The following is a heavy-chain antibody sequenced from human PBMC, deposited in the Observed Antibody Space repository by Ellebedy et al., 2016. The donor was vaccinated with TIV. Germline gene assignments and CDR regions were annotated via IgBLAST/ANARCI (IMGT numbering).Heavy chain of an antibody. Sequence: GESLKISCAASGFTFSSYAMHWVRQAPGKGLEWVAVISYDGSNKYYADSVKGRFTISRDNSKNTLYLQMNSLRAEDTAVYYCANGGRGNDYVWGSYRANVFDYWGQGTLVTVSS. CDR1: GFTFSSYA. CDR2: ISYDGSNK. D-gene: IGHD3-16*02. J-gene: IGHJ4*02. V-gene: IGHV3-30-3*01. CDR3: ANGGRGNDYVWGSYRANVFDY.